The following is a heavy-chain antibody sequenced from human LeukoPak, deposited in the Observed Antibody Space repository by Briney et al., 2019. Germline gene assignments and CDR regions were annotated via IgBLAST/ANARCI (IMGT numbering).Heavy chain of an antibody. J-gene: IGHJ4*02. V-gene: IGHV3-30*04. Sequence: GGSLRLSCSASVFTFRSYAMHWVRQAPGEGLEWLAIISFDGSNKDFADSVKGRFTISRDNSKDTLYLQMDSLRPEDTAVYYCARGTGWYVDYWGQGTLVTVSS. CDR3: ARGTGWYVDY. CDR1: VFTFRSYA. D-gene: IGHD6-19*01. CDR2: ISFDGSNK.